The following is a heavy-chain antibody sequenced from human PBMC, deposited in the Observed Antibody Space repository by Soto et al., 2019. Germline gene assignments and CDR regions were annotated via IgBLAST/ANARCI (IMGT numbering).Heavy chain of an antibody. V-gene: IGHV4-59*08. D-gene: IGHD2-2*01. CDR1: GGSISSYY. Sequence: SETLSLTCTVSGGSISSYYWSWIRQPPGKGLEWIGYIYYSGSTNYNPSLKSRVTISVDTSKNQFSLKLSSVTAADTAVYYCARQEDRGPEIYDFDYWGQGTLVTVSS. CDR2: IYYSGST. J-gene: IGHJ4*02. CDR3: ARQEDRGPEIYDFDY.